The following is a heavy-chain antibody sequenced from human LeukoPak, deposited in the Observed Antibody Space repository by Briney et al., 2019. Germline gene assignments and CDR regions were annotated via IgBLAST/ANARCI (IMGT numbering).Heavy chain of an antibody. J-gene: IGHJ4*02. V-gene: IGHV4-59*01. CDR3: ARDYCLDPDY. CDR2: IYYSGST. CDR1: GGSISSYY. Sequence: PSETLSLTCTLSGGSISSYYWSWLRQPPGKGLEWIGYIYYSGSTNYNPSLKSRVTISVDTSKNQFSLKLSSVTAADTAVYYCARDYCLDPDYWGQGTLVTVSS. D-gene: IGHD1-1*01.